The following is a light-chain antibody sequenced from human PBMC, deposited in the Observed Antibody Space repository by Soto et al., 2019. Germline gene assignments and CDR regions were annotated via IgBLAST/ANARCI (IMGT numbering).Light chain of an antibody. CDR3: QQYGRSPRT. CDR1: QSISSTY. J-gene: IGKJ1*01. Sequence: EIVLTQSPDTLSLSPRERATLSCRASQSISSTYLAWYQQKPGQAPRLLIYGASTRATGIPDRFSGSGSGTDFTLTISRLEPEDFAVYYCQQYGRSPRTFGQGTKVEIK. V-gene: IGKV3-20*01. CDR2: GAS.